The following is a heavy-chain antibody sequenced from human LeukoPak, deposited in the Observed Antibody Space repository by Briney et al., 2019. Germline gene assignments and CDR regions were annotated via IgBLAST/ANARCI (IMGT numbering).Heavy chain of an antibody. Sequence: GGSLRLSCAASGFTFSSYAMSWVRQAPGKGLEWVLTISSSGGSTYYADSVKGRFTISRDNSKNTLYLQMTSLRDEDTAVYYCAKAITIFGVVTLGTAEYFQHWGRGTLVTVSS. CDR1: GFTFSSYA. CDR2: ISSSGGST. J-gene: IGHJ1*01. D-gene: IGHD3-3*01. V-gene: IGHV3-23*01. CDR3: AKAITIFGVVTLGTAEYFQH.